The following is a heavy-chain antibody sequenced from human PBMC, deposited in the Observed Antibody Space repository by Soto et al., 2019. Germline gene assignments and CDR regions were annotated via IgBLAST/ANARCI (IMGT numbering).Heavy chain of an antibody. J-gene: IGHJ6*02. CDR3: ARPQGSNTSLEIYYYYYYGMDV. CDR2: IIPISGTA. D-gene: IGHD2-2*01. Sequence: QVQLVQSGAEVKKPGSSVKVSCKASGGTFSSYAISWVRQAPGQGLEWMGGIIPISGTANYAQKFQGRVTITADESTSTAYMELSSLRSEDTAVYYCARPQGSNTSLEIYYYYYYGMDVWGQGTTVTVSS. CDR1: GGTFSSYA. V-gene: IGHV1-69*01.